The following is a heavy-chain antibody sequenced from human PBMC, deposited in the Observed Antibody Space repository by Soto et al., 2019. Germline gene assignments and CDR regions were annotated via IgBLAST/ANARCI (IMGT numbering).Heavy chain of an antibody. CDR2: ILPISDTT. CDR3: ATIVGGIFDY. Sequence: QVQLGQSGADVKKPGSSVKVSCEASGGSFSSYSISWLRQAPRQGLEWMGGILPISDTTMYAKNFQDRVTITADKSTNPAYMELSSLRSEDTAVYFCATIVGGIFDYWGQGNRVIVSS. J-gene: IGHJ4*02. CDR1: GGSFSSYS. D-gene: IGHD1-26*01. V-gene: IGHV1-69*06.